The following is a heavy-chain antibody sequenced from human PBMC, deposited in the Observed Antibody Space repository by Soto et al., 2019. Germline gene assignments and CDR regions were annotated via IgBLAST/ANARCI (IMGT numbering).Heavy chain of an antibody. Sequence: EVQLLESGGGVVQPGGSLRLSCVASGFSFRDFAMSWVRQAPGKGLEWVVGISDSGATTYYADSVRGRFTISRDNSRNKVFLQLNYLRAEDTASYYCAREDTGSGALGYWGQVTLVTVSS. V-gene: IGHV3-23*01. CDR3: AREDTGSGALGY. CDR1: GFSFRDFA. D-gene: IGHD6-19*01. J-gene: IGHJ4*02. CDR2: ISDSGATT.